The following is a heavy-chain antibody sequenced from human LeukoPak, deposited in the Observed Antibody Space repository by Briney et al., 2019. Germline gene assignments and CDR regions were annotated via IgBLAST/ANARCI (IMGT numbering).Heavy chain of an antibody. Sequence: ASVKVSCKASGYTFTSYGSSWVRQAPGQGLEWMGWISAYNGNTNYAQKLQGRVTMTTDTSTSTAYMELRSLRSDDTAVYYCARTSSTLWLRTPGGDYWGQGTLVTVSS. CDR2: ISAYNGNT. V-gene: IGHV1-18*01. D-gene: IGHD5-12*01. CDR3: ARTSSTLWLRTPGGDY. CDR1: GYTFTSYG. J-gene: IGHJ4*02.